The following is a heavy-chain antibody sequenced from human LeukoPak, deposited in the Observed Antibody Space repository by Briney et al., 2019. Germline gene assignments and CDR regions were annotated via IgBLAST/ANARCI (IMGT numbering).Heavy chain of an antibody. J-gene: IGHJ2*01. CDR1: GGPFSSYY. Sequence: SDTLSLTCTVSGGPFSSYYWTWLRPPAGEGVDWCGRIYNGGTTNYCSSRESRVTMSLDTSKNRFSQSLSSVTAADTAVYYCARDRLGATGHWRIDVWGRGRLVPVSS. V-gene: IGHV4-4*07. D-gene: IGHD1-26*01. CDR2: IYNGGTT. CDR3: ARDRLGATGHWRIDV.